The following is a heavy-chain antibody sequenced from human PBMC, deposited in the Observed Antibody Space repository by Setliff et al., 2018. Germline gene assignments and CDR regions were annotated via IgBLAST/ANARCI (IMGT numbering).Heavy chain of an antibody. D-gene: IGHD4-17*01. CDR1: GGSLSGSSDY. CDR3: VRDAGDGYGVYAYAGAGFYI. J-gene: IGHJ3*02. Sequence: SETLSLTCSVSGGSLSGSSDYWGWIRQPPGKGLEWIGSVHYSGTTYYNPSLKSRVTISVDTSKKQFSLKLTSMTAADTAVYYCVRDAGDGYGVYAYAGAGFYIWGQGTMVTVSS. V-gene: IGHV4-39*07. CDR2: VHYSGTT.